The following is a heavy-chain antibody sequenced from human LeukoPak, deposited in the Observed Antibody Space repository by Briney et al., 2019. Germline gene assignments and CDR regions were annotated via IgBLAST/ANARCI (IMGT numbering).Heavy chain of an antibody. Sequence: GGSLRLSCAASAFTVSGNYMSWVRQAPGKGLEWVSVISDSGGTTYYADSVKGRFTISRDNSRNTLYLQMNSLRVEDTAIYYCAKDARRSSGWYFFDHWGQGPLVTVSS. CDR1: AFTVSGNY. J-gene: IGHJ4*02. D-gene: IGHD6-19*01. CDR2: ISDSGGTT. V-gene: IGHV3-23*01. CDR3: AKDARRSSGWYFFDH.